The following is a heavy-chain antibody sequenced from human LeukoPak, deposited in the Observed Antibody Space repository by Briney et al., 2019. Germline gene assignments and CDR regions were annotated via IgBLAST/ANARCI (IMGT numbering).Heavy chain of an antibody. CDR2: INPNSGGT. V-gene: IGHV1-2*02. Sequence: ASVKVSCKASGYTFTGYYLNWVRQRPGQGLEWMGRINPNSGGTNSGQKFQGRVTMTRDTSISTAYMELSRLRSDDTAVYYCAIYNSGSYERGGLFDAFDILGQGTMVTVSS. CDR3: AIYNSGSYERGGLFDAFDI. J-gene: IGHJ3*02. D-gene: IGHD1-26*01. CDR1: GYTFTGYY.